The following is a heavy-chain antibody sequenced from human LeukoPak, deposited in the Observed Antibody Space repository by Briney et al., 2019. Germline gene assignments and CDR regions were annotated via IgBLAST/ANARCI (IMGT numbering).Heavy chain of an antibody. D-gene: IGHD3-3*01. CDR2: IYYSGST. CDR1: GGSISRSSYY. J-gene: IGHJ4*02. V-gene: IGHV4-39*01. Sequence: SETLSLTCSVSGGSISRSSYYWGRIRQPPGKGLEWIGSIYYSGSTYYNPSLKSRVTISVDTSKNQFSLKLSSVAAADTAVYYCASRITIFGVVAYFDYWGQGTLVTVSS. CDR3: ASRITIFGVVAYFDY.